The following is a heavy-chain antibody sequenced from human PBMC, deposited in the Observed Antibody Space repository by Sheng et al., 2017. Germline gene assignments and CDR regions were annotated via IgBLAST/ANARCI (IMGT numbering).Heavy chain of an antibody. CDR3: TGQREPAADLDV. D-gene: IGHD2-2*01. CDR1: GLIFSGSA. V-gene: IGHV3-73*01. J-gene: IGHJ6*02. CDR2: IRSKHNNHAT. Sequence: EVQLVESGGDLVQPGGSLRLSCAASGLIFSGSAIHWVRQASGKGLEWIGRIRSKHNNHATSYAASVTGRFTVSRDDSRNTAYLEMNSLKTEDTAVYYCTGQREPAADLDVWGQGTTVTVSS.